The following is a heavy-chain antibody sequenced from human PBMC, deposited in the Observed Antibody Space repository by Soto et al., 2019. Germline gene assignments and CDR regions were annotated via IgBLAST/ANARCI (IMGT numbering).Heavy chain of an antibody. Sequence: EVQLLESGGGLAQPGGSLRLSCAASGFTFSSYAMSWVRQAPGKGLEWVSAISGSGGSTYYADSVKGRFTISRDNSKNTLYLQMNSLRAEDTAVYYCAKGGFWSGYYHDAFDIWGQGTMVTVSS. V-gene: IGHV3-23*01. CDR3: AKGGFWSGYYHDAFDI. CDR1: GFTFSSYA. CDR2: ISGSGGST. J-gene: IGHJ3*02. D-gene: IGHD3-3*01.